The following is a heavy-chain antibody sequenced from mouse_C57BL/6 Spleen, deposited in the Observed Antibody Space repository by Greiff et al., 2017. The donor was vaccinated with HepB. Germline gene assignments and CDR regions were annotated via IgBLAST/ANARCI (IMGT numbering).Heavy chain of an antibody. Sequence: VKLMESGPGLVAPSQSLSITCTVSGFSLTSYAISWVRQPPGKGLEWLGVIWTGGGTNYNSALKSRLSISKDNSKSQVFLKMNSLQTDDTARYYCARENSNYGDYYAMDYWGQGTSVTVSS. CDR2: IWTGGGT. J-gene: IGHJ4*01. V-gene: IGHV2-9-1*01. CDR1: GFSLTSYA. CDR3: ARENSNYGDYYAMDY. D-gene: IGHD2-5*01.